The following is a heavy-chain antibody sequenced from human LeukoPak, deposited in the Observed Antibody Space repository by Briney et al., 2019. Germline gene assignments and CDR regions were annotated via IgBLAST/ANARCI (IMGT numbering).Heavy chain of an antibody. Sequence: SETLSLTCAVYGGSFSSYYWGWIRQPPGKGLEWIGSIYYSGSTYYNPSLKSRVTISVDTSKNQFSLKLSSVTAADTAVYYCASKPRGIGQQLEGDFDYWGQGTLVTVSS. D-gene: IGHD6-13*01. J-gene: IGHJ4*02. CDR3: ASKPRGIGQQLEGDFDY. CDR1: GGSFSSYY. V-gene: IGHV4-39*07. CDR2: IYYSGST.